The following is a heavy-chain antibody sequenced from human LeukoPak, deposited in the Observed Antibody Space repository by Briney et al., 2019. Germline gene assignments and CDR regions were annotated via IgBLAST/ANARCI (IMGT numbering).Heavy chain of an antibody. CDR1: GFTFSTYW. J-gene: IGHJ6*02. V-gene: IGHV3-7*01. CDR2: IKADGSVR. Sequence: GSLRLSCAASGFTFSTYWMSWVRQAPGEGLEWVANIKADGSVRFYVDSVEGRFTIFRDNAKNSLYLQMNSLRAEDTAVYYCARDHSSSGMDVWGQGTTVTVSS. CDR3: ARDHSSSGMDV.